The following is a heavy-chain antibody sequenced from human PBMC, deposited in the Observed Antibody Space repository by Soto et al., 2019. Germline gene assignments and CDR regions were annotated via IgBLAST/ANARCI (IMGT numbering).Heavy chain of an antibody. CDR3: ARLNGVWLLPHPKYYYYYYGMDV. Sequence: SVKVSCKASGVTFSSYAISWGRQAPGQGLEWMGGIIPIFGTANYAQKFQGRVTITADESTSTAYMELSSLRSEDTAVYYCARLNGVWLLPHPKYYYYYYGMDVWGQGTTVTVSS. J-gene: IGHJ6*02. CDR1: GVTFSSYA. V-gene: IGHV1-69*13. D-gene: IGHD3-22*01. CDR2: IIPIFGTA.